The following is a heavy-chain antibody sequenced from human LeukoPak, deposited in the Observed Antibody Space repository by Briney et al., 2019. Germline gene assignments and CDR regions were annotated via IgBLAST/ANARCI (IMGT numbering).Heavy chain of an antibody. CDR1: GFTLSSYS. CDR3: ARGSGSTAMVDFDY. Sequence: GGSLRLSCAASGFTLSSYSMNWVRQAPGKGLEWVSSITSSRSYIHYADSVNGRFTISRDNAKNSLYLQMNSLRAEDTAVYYCARGSGSTAMVDFDYWGQGTLVTVSS. J-gene: IGHJ4*02. CDR2: ITSSRSYI. V-gene: IGHV3-21*01. D-gene: IGHD5-18*01.